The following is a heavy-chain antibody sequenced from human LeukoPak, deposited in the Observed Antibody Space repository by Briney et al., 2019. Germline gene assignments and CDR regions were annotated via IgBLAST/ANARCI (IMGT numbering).Heavy chain of an antibody. Sequence: TGGSLRLSCLASGFTFSNSWMTWVRQAPGKGLEWVANIKEDGSDKQYVDSVKGRFTISRDNAKKSVSLQMDGLRVEDTAVYYCARDIPPDYWGQGTLVTVSS. CDR1: GFTFSNSW. V-gene: IGHV3-7*01. CDR2: IKEDGSDK. CDR3: ARDIPPDY. J-gene: IGHJ4*02.